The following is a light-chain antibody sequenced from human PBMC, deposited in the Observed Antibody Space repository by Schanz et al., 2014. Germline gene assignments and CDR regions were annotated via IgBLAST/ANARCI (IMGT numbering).Light chain of an antibody. V-gene: IGLV2-11*01. Sequence: QSALTQPRSVSGSPGQSVSISCTGTSSGVGDLNYVSWYQQLPGKAPKLVISEVSKRPSGVPDRFSGSKSGNTASLTVSGLQAEDEADYYCSSYTRSSTQVFGGGTKLTVL. CDR2: EVS. CDR1: SSGVGDLNY. J-gene: IGLJ3*02. CDR3: SSYTRSSTQV.